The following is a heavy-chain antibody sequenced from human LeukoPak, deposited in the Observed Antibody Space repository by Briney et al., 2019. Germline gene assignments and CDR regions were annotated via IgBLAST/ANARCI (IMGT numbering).Heavy chain of an antibody. CDR1: GFTFDDYA. J-gene: IGHJ3*02. CDR3: AKDATKYYYDSSGYSLAGAFDI. Sequence: GGSLRLSCAASGFTFDDYAMHWVRQAPGKGLEWVSGISWNSGSIGYADSVKGRFTISRDNAKNSLYLQMNSLRAEDMALYYCAKDATKYYYDSSGYSLAGAFDIWGQGTMVTVSS. V-gene: IGHV3-9*03. D-gene: IGHD3-22*01. CDR2: ISWNSGSI.